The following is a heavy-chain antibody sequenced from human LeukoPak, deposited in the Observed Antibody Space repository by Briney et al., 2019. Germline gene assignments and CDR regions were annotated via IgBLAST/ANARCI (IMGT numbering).Heavy chain of an antibody. Sequence: SVKVSCKASGGPFSSYAISWVRQAPGQGLEWMGRIIPIFGTANYAQKFQGRVTITTDESTSTAYMELSSLRSEDTAVYYCASSSGSYGGGYYFDYWGQGTLVTVSS. D-gene: IGHD1-26*01. CDR3: ASSSGSYGGGYYFDY. J-gene: IGHJ4*02. CDR2: IIPIFGTA. CDR1: GGPFSSYA. V-gene: IGHV1-69*05.